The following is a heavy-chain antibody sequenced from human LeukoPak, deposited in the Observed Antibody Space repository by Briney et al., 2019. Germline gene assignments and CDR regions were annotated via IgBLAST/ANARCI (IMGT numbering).Heavy chain of an antibody. D-gene: IGHD6-19*01. J-gene: IGHJ5*02. Sequence: PSGTLSLTCAVSGGSISSSNWWSWVRQPPGKGLEWIGEIYHSGSTNYNPSLKSRVTISVDTSKNQFSLKLSSVTAADTAVYYCARSRGGWANWFDPWGQGTLVTASS. CDR3: ARSRGGWANWFDP. CDR2: IYHSGST. CDR1: GGSISSSNW. V-gene: IGHV4-4*02.